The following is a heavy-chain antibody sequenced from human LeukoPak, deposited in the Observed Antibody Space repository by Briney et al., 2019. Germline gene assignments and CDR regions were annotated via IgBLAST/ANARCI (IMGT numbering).Heavy chain of an antibody. CDR1: GGTFSSYA. CDR3: ARSVAAFYWYFDL. J-gene: IGHJ2*01. D-gene: IGHD2-15*01. V-gene: IGHV1-69*05. CDR2: IIPIFGTA. Sequence: SVKVSCKASGGTFSSYAISWVRQAPGQGLEWMGGIIPIFGTANYAQKFQGRVTITTDESTSTAYMELSSLRSEDPAVYYCARSVAAFYWYFDLWGRGTLVTVSS.